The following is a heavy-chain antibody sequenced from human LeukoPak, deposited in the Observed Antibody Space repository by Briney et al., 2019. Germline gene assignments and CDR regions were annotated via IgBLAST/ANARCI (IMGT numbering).Heavy chain of an antibody. CDR2: ISAYNGNT. J-gene: IGHJ5*02. CDR3: ARDLGSTVLYSSSSPGGWFDP. D-gene: IGHD6-6*01. Sequence: ASVKVSCKASGYRFVDYFIHWVRQAPGQGPECMGWISAYNGNTNYAQKLQGRVTMTTDTSTSTAYMELRSLRSDDTAVYYCARDLGSTVLYSSSSPGGWFDPWGQGTLVTVSS. V-gene: IGHV1-18*04. CDR1: GYRFVDYF.